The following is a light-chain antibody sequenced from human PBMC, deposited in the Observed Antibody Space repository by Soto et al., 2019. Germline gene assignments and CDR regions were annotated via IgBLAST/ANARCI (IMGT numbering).Light chain of an antibody. CDR2: DAS. CDR1: QRVSSY. J-gene: IGKJ2*02. V-gene: IGKV3-11*01. CDR3: QQRSNWLWT. Sequence: EIVLTQSPATLSLSPGERATLSCRASQRVSSYLAWYQHKPGQDPRLLIYDASRRATGIPGRFSGSGSGTDFSLTISSLEPEDFSVYYCQQRSNWLWTFGQGTKLEIK.